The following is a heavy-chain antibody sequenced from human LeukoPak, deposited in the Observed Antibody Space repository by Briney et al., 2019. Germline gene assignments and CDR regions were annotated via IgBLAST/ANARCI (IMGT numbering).Heavy chain of an antibody. CDR2: ISAGGVSLFSGSGSAT. J-gene: IGHJ4*02. Sequence: GGSLRLSCAASGFTFSNYAMIWVRQAPGKGLQWVSVISAGGVSLFSGSGSATYYADSVEGRFTISRDNSKNTLYLQMNSLRADDTAVYYCAKMSGVVWLGELRFPFDYGGQGTLVTVSS. CDR3: AKMSGVVWLGELRFPFDY. V-gene: IGHV3-23*01. CDR1: GFTFSNYA. D-gene: IGHD3-10*01.